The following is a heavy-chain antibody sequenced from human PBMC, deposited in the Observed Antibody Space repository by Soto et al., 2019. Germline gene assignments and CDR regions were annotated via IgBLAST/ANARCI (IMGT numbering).Heavy chain of an antibody. Sequence: ASVKVSCKPSGYTLNTYYLHWVRQAPGQGLEWMGIIHPSGGGSTYAQKFLGRVTMTRNTSTSTVYMELSSLRSDDTAVYYCATGQYSGSYFPFDYWGQGTLVTVSS. CDR2: IHPSGGGS. CDR1: GYTLNTYY. V-gene: IGHV1-46*02. J-gene: IGHJ4*02. CDR3: ATGQYSGSYFPFDY. D-gene: IGHD1-26*01.